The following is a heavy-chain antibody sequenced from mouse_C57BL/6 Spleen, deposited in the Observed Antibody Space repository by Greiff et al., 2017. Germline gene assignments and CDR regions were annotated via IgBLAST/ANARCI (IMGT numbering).Heavy chain of an antibody. Sequence: DVMLVESGPGLAKPSQTLSLTCSASGYSFTSDYWNWFRQFPGNKLECIGYISYSGSTYYNPSLKSRNSITRDTSKNHYYLQVKSVTTEDTATYYCARRGYDDEDWYFDVWGTGTTVTVSA. D-gene: IGHD2-4*01. V-gene: IGHV3-8*01. CDR2: ISYSGST. CDR3: ARRGYDDEDWYFDV. CDR1: GYSFTSDY. J-gene: IGHJ1*03.